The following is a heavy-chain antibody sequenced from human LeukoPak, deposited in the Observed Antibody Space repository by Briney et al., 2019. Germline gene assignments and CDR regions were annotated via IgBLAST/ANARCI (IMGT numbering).Heavy chain of an antibody. CDR1: GYTFTSYA. CDR2: INTNTGNP. J-gene: IGHJ4*02. CDR3: AKQGPGSCGSTSCYGFDY. V-gene: IGHV7-4-1*02. D-gene: IGHD2-2*01. Sequence: ASVKVSCKASGYTFTSYAMNWVRQAPGQGLDWMGWINTNTGNPTYAQGFTGRFVFSLDTSVSTAYLQINSLKAEDTAVYYCAKQGPGSCGSTSCYGFDYWGQGTLVTVSS.